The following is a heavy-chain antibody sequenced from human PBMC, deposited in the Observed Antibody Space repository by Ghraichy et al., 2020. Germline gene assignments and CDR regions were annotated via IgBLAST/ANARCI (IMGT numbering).Heavy chain of an antibody. Sequence: SVKVSCKASGGTFSSYTISWVRQAPGQGLEWMGRIIPILGIANYAQKFQGRVTITADKSTSTAYMELSSLRSEDTAVYYCARDHVGTYYYGSGSYVFDYWGQGTLVTVSS. CDR3: ARDHVGTYYYGSGSYVFDY. CDR2: IIPILGIA. V-gene: IGHV1-69*04. CDR1: GGTFSSYT. D-gene: IGHD3-10*01. J-gene: IGHJ4*02.